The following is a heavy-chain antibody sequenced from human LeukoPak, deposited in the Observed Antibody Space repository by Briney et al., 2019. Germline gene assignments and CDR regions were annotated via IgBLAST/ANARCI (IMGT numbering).Heavy chain of an antibody. CDR3: ARHSGIAVAGADFDY. CDR2: LYYSGST. J-gene: IGHJ4*02. V-gene: IGHV4-59*08. Sequence: PSETLSLTCTVSGGSISSYYWSWIRQPPGKGLEWIGYLYYSGSTNYNPSLKSRVTISVDTSKNQFSLKLSSVTAADTAVYYCARHSGIAVAGADFDYWGQGTLVTVSS. D-gene: IGHD6-19*01. CDR1: GGSISSYY.